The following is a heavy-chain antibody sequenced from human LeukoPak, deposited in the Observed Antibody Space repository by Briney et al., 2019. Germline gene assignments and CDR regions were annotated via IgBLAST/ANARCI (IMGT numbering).Heavy chain of an antibody. D-gene: IGHD6-19*01. CDR1: GYSFTSYW. CDR2: IYPGDSDT. Sequence: LGESLKISCKGSGYSFTSYWIGWVRQMPGKGLEWMGIIYPGDSDTRYSPSFQGQVTISVDKSISTAYLQWSSLKASDTAMYYCARRNMPGYSSGWYYFDYWGQGTLVTVSS. CDR3: ARRNMPGYSSGWYYFDY. V-gene: IGHV5-51*01. J-gene: IGHJ4*02.